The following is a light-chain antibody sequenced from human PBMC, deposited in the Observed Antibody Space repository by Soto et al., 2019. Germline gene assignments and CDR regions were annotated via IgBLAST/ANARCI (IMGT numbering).Light chain of an antibody. J-gene: IGKJ5*01. CDR2: DAS. CDR3: QQYNSYTIT. Sequence: DIQMTHSPSYLSASVVDRVAITSRASQSISRYLNWYQQKPGKAPKXXIYDASSLESGVPSRFSGSGSGTEFTLTISSLKYDDCATYYCQQYNSYTITFCQGTRLEIK. CDR1: QSISRY. V-gene: IGKV1-5*01.